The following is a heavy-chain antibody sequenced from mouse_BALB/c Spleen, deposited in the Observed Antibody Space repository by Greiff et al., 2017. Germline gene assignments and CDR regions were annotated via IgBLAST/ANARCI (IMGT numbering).Heavy chain of an antibody. CDR2: ISDGGSYT. V-gene: IGHV5-4*02. Sequence: EVMLVESGGGLVKPGGSLKLSCAASGFTFSDYYMYWVRQTPEKRLEWVATISDGGSYTYYPDSVKGRFTISRDNAKNNLYLQMSSLKSEDTAMYYCARDRGLGAMDYWGQGTSVTVSS. CDR3: ARDRGLGAMDY. D-gene: IGHD3-3*01. J-gene: IGHJ4*01. CDR1: GFTFSDYY.